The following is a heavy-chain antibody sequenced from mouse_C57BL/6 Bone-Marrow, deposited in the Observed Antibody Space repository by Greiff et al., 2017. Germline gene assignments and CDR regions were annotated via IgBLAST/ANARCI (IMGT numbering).Heavy chain of an antibody. CDR1: GFNIKDDY. D-gene: IGHD3-3*01. CDR2: IDPENGDT. V-gene: IGHV14-4*01. J-gene: IGHJ2*01. Sequence: VQLQQSGAELVRPGASVKLSCTASGFNIKDDYMHWVKQRPEQGLEWIGWIDPENGDTEYASKFQGKATITAHTSSNTAYLQLSSLTSEDTAVYYCTTEGLFDYWGQGTTLTVSS. CDR3: TTEGLFDY.